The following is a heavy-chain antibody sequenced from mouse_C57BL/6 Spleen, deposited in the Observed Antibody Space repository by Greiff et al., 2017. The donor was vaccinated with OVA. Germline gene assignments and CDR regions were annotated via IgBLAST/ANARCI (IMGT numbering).Heavy chain of an antibody. CDR1: GYTFTTYY. CDR3: ARGGFDY. J-gene: IGHJ2*01. V-gene: IGHV1-47*01. Sequence: QVQLQQSGAELVKPGASVKMSCTASGYTFTTYYIEWMKQTPGKSLEWIGNINPYNDDTKYNEKFKVKATLTVEKSSSKVYLELSRVTSSATAFYYCARGGFDYWGQGTTLTVSS. CDR2: INPYNDDT.